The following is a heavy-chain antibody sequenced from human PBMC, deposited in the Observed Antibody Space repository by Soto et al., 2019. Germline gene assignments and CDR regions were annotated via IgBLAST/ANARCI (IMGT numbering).Heavy chain of an antibody. J-gene: IGHJ6*02. Sequence: GGSLRLSCAASGFTFSSYSMNWVRQAPGKGLEWVSSISSSSSYIYYADSVKGRFTISRDNAKNSLYLQMNSLRAEDTAVYYCARDGIVVVPAAIAPEYYYYYGMDVWGQGTTVTVSS. CDR2: ISSSSSYI. CDR3: ARDGIVVVPAAIAPEYYYYYGMDV. D-gene: IGHD2-2*01. CDR1: GFTFSSYS. V-gene: IGHV3-21*01.